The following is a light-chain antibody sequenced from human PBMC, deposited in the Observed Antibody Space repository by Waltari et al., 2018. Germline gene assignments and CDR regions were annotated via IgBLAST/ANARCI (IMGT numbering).Light chain of an antibody. CDR1: PGISSF. Sequence: IQLTQSPSSLSASVGDKVTITCRASPGISSFLAWYQQRPGKAPKVLIYDASTSHSGVPSRFSGSGYGTDFTLTINSLQPEDFATYYCEQLLSYPRTFGQGTKLQI. CDR2: DAS. V-gene: IGKV1-9*01. J-gene: IGKJ2*01. CDR3: EQLLSYPRT.